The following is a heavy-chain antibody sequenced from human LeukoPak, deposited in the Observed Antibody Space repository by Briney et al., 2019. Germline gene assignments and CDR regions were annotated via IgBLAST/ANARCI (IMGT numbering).Heavy chain of an antibody. J-gene: IGHJ4*02. CDR1: GGTFSSYA. D-gene: IGHD6-19*01. V-gene: IGHV1-69*05. CDR3: ARDHGSSGWYNY. Sequence: SVKVSCKASGGTFSSYAISWVRQAPGQGLEWMRRIIPIFGTANYAQKFQGRVTITTDESTSTAYMELSSLRSEDTAVYYCARDHGSSGWYNYWGQGTLVTVSS. CDR2: IIPIFGTA.